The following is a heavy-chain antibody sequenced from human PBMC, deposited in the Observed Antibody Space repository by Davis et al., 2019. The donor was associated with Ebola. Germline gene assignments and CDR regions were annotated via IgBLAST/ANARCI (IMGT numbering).Heavy chain of an antibody. CDR1: GFTFSNYD. V-gene: IGHV3-23*01. CDR2: ISSNGDNT. J-gene: IGHJ4*02. D-gene: IGHD3-16*01. Sequence: PGGSLRLSYAASGFTFSNYDMTWVRQAPGKGLDWVSRISSNGDNTYYAHSVRGRFTISRDNSRNTLYLQMNSLRAEDTAVYYCAGAWDWGQGTLVTVSS. CDR3: AGAWD.